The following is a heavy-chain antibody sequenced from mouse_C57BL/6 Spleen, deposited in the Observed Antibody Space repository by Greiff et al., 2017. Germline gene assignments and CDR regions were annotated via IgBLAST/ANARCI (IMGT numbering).Heavy chain of an antibody. J-gene: IGHJ2*01. CDR3: ARSWLGRGYFDY. V-gene: IGHV1-82*01. Sequence: QVQLQQSGPELVKPGASVKISCKASGYAFSSSWMNWVKQRPGKGLEWIGRIYPGDGDTNYNGKFKGKATLTADKSSSTAYMQLSSLTSEDSAVYFCARSWLGRGYFDYWGQGTTLTGSS. CDR1: GYAFSSSW. CDR2: IYPGDGDT. D-gene: IGHD4-1*01.